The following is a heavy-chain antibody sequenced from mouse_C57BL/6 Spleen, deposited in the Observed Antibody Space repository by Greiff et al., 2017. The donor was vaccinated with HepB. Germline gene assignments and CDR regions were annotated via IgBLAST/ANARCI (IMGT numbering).Heavy chain of an antibody. J-gene: IGHJ2*01. CDR1: GYAFSSSW. D-gene: IGHD2-14*01. V-gene: IGHV1-82*01. CDR2: IYPGDGDT. Sequence: QVQLKESGPELVKPGASVKISCKASGYAFSSSWMNWVKQRPGKGLEWIGRIYPGDGDTNYNGKFKGKATLTADKSSSTAYMQLSSLTSEDSAVYFCARGDVRRHYFDYWGQGTTLTVSS. CDR3: ARGDVRRHYFDY.